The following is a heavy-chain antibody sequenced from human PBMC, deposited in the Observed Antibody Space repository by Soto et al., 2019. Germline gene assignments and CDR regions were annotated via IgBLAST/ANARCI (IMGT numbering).Heavy chain of an antibody. D-gene: IGHD3-10*01. CDR1: GVTLIDYH. CDR3: ARDVSGSQYAI. CDR2: TRNRANSYTT. J-gene: IGHJ3*02. V-gene: IGHV3-72*01. Sequence: GGSLRHSCAVSGVTLIDYHMDWVRQAPGKGLEWVGRTRNRANSYTTDYAASVKGRFTISRDDSKNSLYLQMNSLKTEDTAVYYCARDVSGSQYAIWGQGTMVTVSS.